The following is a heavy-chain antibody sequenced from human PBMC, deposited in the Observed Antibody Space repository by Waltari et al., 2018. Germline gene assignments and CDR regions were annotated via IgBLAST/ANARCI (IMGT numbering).Heavy chain of an antibody. CDR2: INPNSGGT. D-gene: IGHD5-12*01. CDR1: GYTFTGYY. V-gene: IGHV1-2*05. CDR3: ARAPTDIVATISRFYYGMDV. J-gene: IGHJ6*02. Sequence: QVQLVQSGAEVKKPGASVKVSCKASGYTFTGYYMHWVRQAPGQGLEWMGRINPNSGGTKYAQKLQGRGTISVDTSKNQFSLKLSSGTAADTVVYYCARAPTDIVATISRFYYGMDVWGQGTTVTVSS.